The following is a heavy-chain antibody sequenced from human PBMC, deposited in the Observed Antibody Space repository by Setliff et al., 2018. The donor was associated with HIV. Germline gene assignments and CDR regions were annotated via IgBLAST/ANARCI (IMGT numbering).Heavy chain of an antibody. J-gene: IGHJ5*02. CDR3: ARIARKYYDSSGYYPYNWFDP. V-gene: IGHV1-3*01. CDR1: GYTFTTYA. D-gene: IGHD3-22*01. CDR2: INAGNGNT. Sequence: ASVKVSCKASGYTFTTYAIHWVRQAPGQRLEWMGWINAGNGNTKYSQKFQGRVTITRDTSASTAYMELSSLRSEDTAVYYCARIARKYYDSSGYYPYNWFDPWGQGTLVTVSS.